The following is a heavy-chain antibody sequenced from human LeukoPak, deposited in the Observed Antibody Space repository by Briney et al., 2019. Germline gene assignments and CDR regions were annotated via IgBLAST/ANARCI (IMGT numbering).Heavy chain of an antibody. D-gene: IGHD3-3*01. V-gene: IGHV4-39*01. Sequence: SETLSLTCTVSGGSISSSSYSWGWIRQPPGKGLEWIGSIYYSGSTYYNPSLKSRVTISVDTSKNQFSLKLSSVTAADTAVYYCARGITIKPYYYYGMDVWGQGTTVTVSS. CDR1: GGSISSSSYS. CDR3: ARGITIKPYYYYGMDV. CDR2: IYYSGST. J-gene: IGHJ6*02.